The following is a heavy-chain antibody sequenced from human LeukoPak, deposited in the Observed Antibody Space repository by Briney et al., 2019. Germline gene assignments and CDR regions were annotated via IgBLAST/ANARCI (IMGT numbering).Heavy chain of an antibody. CDR3: ARETNTYFDY. CDR2: IWYDGSNE. Sequence: PGGSLRLSCAASGFTFSSCGMHWVRQAPGKGLEWVAIIWYDGSNEYYADSVKGRFTISRDNSKNTLYLQMNSLRAEDTAVYYCARETNTYFDYWGQGTLVTVSS. V-gene: IGHV3-33*01. CDR1: GFTFSSCG. J-gene: IGHJ4*02.